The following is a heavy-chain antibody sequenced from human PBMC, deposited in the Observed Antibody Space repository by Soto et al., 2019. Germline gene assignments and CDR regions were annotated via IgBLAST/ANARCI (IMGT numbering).Heavy chain of an antibody. J-gene: IGHJ5*02. D-gene: IGHD3-3*01. CDR1: GYTFTSYG. V-gene: IGHV1-18*01. CDR3: ARGLPYYDFWSGYYTDWFDP. CDR2: MSAYNGNT. Sequence: ASVKVSCKASGYTFTSYGISWVRQAPGQGLEWMGWMSAYNGNTNYAQKLQGRVTMTTNTSISTAYMELSSLRSEDTAVYYCARGLPYYDFWSGYYTDWFDPWGQGTLVTVSS.